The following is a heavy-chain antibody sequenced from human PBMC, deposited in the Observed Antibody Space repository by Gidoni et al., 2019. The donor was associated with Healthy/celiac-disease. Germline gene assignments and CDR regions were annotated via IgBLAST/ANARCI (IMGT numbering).Heavy chain of an antibody. CDR2: ITHSGSP. V-gene: IGHV4-34*01. D-gene: IGHD3-22*01. Sequence: QVQLQKWGTGLLNPSGTRSLTCAVSGASFRGYYWSWTRQPPGKGLEWNGEITHSGSPNYNPALMSLVTLSVDMSQHQFSLKLCSVTAAYTAVYHCARGRGDGSSCYYPTKRYYYYYGMDVWCQGTTVTVSS. CDR1: GASFRGYY. J-gene: IGHJ6*02. CDR3: ARGRGDGSSCYYPTKRYYYYYGMDV.